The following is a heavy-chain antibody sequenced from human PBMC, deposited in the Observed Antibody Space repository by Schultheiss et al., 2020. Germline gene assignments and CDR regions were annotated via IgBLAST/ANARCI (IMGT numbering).Heavy chain of an antibody. Sequence: SETLSLTCAVYGGSFSGYYWSWIRQPPGKGLEWIGYIYYSGSTYYNPSLKSRVTISVDTSKNQFSLKLSSVTAADTAVYYCARHGANDYWGQGTLVTVSS. J-gene: IGHJ4*02. V-gene: IGHV4-34*01. CDR1: GGSFSGYY. CDR3: ARHGANDY. D-gene: IGHD1-26*01. CDR2: IYYSGST.